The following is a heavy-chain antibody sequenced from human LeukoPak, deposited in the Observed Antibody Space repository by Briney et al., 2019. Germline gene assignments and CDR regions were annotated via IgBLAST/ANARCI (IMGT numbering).Heavy chain of an antibody. CDR2: INHSGST. J-gene: IGHJ5*02. D-gene: IGHD4/OR15-4a*01. CDR3: ARRVRSNWFDP. V-gene: IGHV4-34*01. Sequence: SETLSLTCAVYGGSFSGYYWSWIRQPPGKGLEWIGEINHSGSTNYNPSLKSRVTISVDTSKNQFSLKQSSVTAADTAVYYCARRVRSNWFDPWGQGTLVTVSS. CDR1: GGSFSGYY.